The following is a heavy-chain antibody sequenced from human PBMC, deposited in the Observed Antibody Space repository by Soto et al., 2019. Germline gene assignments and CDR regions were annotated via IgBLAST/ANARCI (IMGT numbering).Heavy chain of an antibody. J-gene: IGHJ5*02. Sequence: SVPQCLTSTVAGGYIIRGCCSWSWIRKPPGKGLEWIGYIYHSGSTYYNPSLKSRVTISVDRSKNQFSLKLSSVTAADTAVYYCARDPAPWGQGTLVTVSS. CDR2: IYHSGST. V-gene: IGHV4-30-2*01. CDR1: GGYIIRGCCS. CDR3: ARDPAP.